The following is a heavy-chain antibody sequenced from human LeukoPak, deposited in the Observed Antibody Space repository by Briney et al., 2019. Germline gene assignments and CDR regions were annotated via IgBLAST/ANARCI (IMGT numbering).Heavy chain of an antibody. Sequence: ASVKVSCKASGCTFTDYYIHWVRQAPGQGLEWMGWVNPDTGGTNYAQNFQGRVTMTRDTSISTAYMELSRLRSDDTAVYYCAKVAAYYDSSGSLDFWGQGTLVTVSS. CDR2: VNPDTGGT. CDR1: GCTFTDYY. D-gene: IGHD3-22*01. CDR3: AKVAAYYDSSGSLDF. V-gene: IGHV1-2*02. J-gene: IGHJ4*02.